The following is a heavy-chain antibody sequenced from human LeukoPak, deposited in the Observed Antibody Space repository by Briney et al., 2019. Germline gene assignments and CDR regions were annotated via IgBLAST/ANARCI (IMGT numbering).Heavy chain of an antibody. CDR3: ARDLGGSGSLGMDV. D-gene: IGHD3-10*01. Sequence: ASVKVSCKASGYTLTSYFIHWVRQAPGQGLEWMGWINPNSGGTNYAQKFQGRVTMTRDTSISTAYMELSRLRSDDTAVYYCARDLGGSGSLGMDVWGQGTTVTVSS. V-gene: IGHV1-2*02. J-gene: IGHJ6*02. CDR1: GYTLTSYF. CDR2: INPNSGGT.